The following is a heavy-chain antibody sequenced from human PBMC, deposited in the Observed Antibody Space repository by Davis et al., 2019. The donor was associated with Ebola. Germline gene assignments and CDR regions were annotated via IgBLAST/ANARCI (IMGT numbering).Heavy chain of an antibody. CDR2: IYYSGST. Sequence: SETLSLTCTVSGGSISSYYWSWIRQPPGKGLEWIGYIYYSGSTNYNPSLKSRVTISVDTSKNQFSLKLSSVTAADTAVYYCARRSYYYDSSGYHSGGMDVWGQGTTVTVSS. J-gene: IGHJ6*02. CDR3: ARRSYYYDSSGYHSGGMDV. CDR1: GGSISSYY. V-gene: IGHV4-59*01. D-gene: IGHD3-22*01.